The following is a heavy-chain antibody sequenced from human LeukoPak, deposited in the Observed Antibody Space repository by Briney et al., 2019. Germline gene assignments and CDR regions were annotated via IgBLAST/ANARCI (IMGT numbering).Heavy chain of an antibody. V-gene: IGHV3-30*01. Sequence: GGSLRLSCAASGFTFSSYAMHWVRQAPGKGLEWVAVISYDGSNKYYADSVKGRFTISRDNSKNTLYLQMNSLRAEDTAVYYCASMGYSSPRGFDYWGQGTLVTVSS. D-gene: IGHD6-13*01. CDR3: ASMGYSSPRGFDY. CDR1: GFTFSSYA. J-gene: IGHJ4*02. CDR2: ISYDGSNK.